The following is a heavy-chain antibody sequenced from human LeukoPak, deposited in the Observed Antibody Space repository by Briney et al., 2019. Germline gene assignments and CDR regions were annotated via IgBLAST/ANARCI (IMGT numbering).Heavy chain of an antibody. Sequence: PGGSLRLSCAASGFTFSSYAMSWVRQVPGKGPEWVSAISGSGGSTDFADSVKGRFTISRDNSKNTLYLQMNSLRAEDTAVYYCARDIRGYSSSAQGLVHYVDVWGKGTTVTVSS. CDR3: ARDIRGYSSSAQGLVHYVDV. V-gene: IGHV3-23*01. J-gene: IGHJ6*03. CDR2: ISGSGGST. D-gene: IGHD6-6*01. CDR1: GFTFSSYA.